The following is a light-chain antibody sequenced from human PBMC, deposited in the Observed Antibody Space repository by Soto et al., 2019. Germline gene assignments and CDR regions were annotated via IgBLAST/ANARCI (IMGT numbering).Light chain of an antibody. V-gene: IGLV1-36*01. J-gene: IGLJ1*01. Sequence: QSVLTQPPSVSEAPRQRVTISCSGSSSNIGNNAVNWYQQLPGKAPKLLIYYDDLLPSGVSDRFSGSKSGTSASLAISGLQSEDEADYYCVAWDDSLNGLYVFGTGTKLTVL. CDR3: VAWDDSLNGLYV. CDR2: YDD. CDR1: SSNIGNNA.